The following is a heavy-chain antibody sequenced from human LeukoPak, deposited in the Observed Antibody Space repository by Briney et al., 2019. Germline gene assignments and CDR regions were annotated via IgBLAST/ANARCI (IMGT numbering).Heavy chain of an antibody. Sequence: GGSLRLSCAASGFTFSSYAMNWVRQAPGKGLEWVSGISASGGYTYYADSVKGRFTISRDNFKNTLYLQMNSLRVEDTAVYYCAKDRLPLSSAYYYVPFDYWGQGTLVTVSS. V-gene: IGHV3-23*01. CDR3: AKDRLPLSSAYYYVPFDY. J-gene: IGHJ4*02. D-gene: IGHD3-22*01. CDR1: GFTFSSYA. CDR2: ISASGGYT.